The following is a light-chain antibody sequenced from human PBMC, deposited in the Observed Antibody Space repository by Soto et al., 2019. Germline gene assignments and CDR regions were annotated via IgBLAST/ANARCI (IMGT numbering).Light chain of an antibody. V-gene: IGKV1-39*01. CDR1: ENIDRY. CDR2: AAS. J-gene: IGKJ1*01. Sequence: DIQMTQSPPSLSASVGDRVTITCRASENIDRYLNWYQQKPGKAPELLIFAASTLKRGVPSRFSGSGSGTDFTLTSSSLHTADFANYYCQQSFHPPWTFGQVTKVESK. CDR3: QQSFHPPWT.